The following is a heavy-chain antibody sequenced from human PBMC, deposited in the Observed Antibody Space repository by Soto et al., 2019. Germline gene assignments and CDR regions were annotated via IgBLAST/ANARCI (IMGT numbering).Heavy chain of an antibody. V-gene: IGHV3-64*01. J-gene: IGHJ4*02. CDR2: ISSSGGST. CDR1: GFTFNKYA. CDR3: AREVCGGDCYIDY. D-gene: IGHD2-21*02. Sequence: GSLRLSCAASGFTFNKYAMYWVRQAPGKGLEYVSLISSSGGSTYYANSVKGRFTISRDNSKNTLYLQMSSLRAADMAVYYCAREVCGGDCYIDYWGQGTLVTVSS.